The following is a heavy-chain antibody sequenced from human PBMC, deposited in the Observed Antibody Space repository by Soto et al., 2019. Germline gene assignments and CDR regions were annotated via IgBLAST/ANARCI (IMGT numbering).Heavy chain of an antibody. D-gene: IGHD6-6*01. CDR2: LLPVLGTT. CDR3: ASSNIAARPSDFDF. Sequence: HVQLVQSGTEVKKPGSSVKVSCKASGASFSNYAISWVRQAPGQGLEWMGGLLPVLGTTNYAQIFQGRVTITADESTSTAYMELSSLRLEDTAVFYCASSNIAARPSDFDFWGQGTLVTVSP. V-gene: IGHV1-69*01. CDR1: GASFSNYA. J-gene: IGHJ4*02.